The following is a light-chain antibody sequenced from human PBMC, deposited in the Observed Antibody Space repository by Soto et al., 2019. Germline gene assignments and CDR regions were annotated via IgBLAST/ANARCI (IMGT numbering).Light chain of an antibody. CDR3: QTWGTGFVL. CDR1: SGHSSYA. Sequence: QPVLTQSPSASASLGASVKLTCTLSSGHSSYAIAWHQQQPEKGPRYLMKLNSDGSHSKGDGIPDRFSGSSSGAERYLTISSLQSEDEADYYCQTWGTGFVLFAGGTKLTVL. CDR2: LNSDGSH. V-gene: IGLV4-69*01. J-gene: IGLJ2*01.